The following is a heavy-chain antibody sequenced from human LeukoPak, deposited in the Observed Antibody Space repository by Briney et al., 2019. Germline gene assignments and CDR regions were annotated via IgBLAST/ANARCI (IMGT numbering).Heavy chain of an antibody. CDR3: ARAQYSDY. D-gene: IGHD2-15*01. V-gene: IGHV3-21*01. J-gene: IGHJ4*02. CDR2: ISSSGTYI. CDR1: GGTFVSHG. Sequence: AAGGTFVSHGVSRVSKTTRKGLEWVSSISSSGTYIYYADSVKGRFTISRDNAKNSLSLQMNSLRGEDTAVYYCARAQYSDYWGQGTLVTVSS.